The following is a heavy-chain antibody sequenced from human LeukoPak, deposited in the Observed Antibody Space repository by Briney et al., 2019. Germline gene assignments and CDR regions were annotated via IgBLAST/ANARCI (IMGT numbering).Heavy chain of an antibody. Sequence: SVKVSCKASGGTFSTYAITWVRQAPGQGLEWMGGIIPIFGTANYAQKFQDRVTITTDASTSTVYMELTSLRSEDTAVYYCARTPQHSYYYYNMDVWGKGSTVTVAS. CDR3: ARTPQHSYYYYNMDV. CDR1: GGTFSTYA. J-gene: IGHJ6*03. CDR2: IIPIFGTA. V-gene: IGHV1-69*05. D-gene: IGHD5-18*01.